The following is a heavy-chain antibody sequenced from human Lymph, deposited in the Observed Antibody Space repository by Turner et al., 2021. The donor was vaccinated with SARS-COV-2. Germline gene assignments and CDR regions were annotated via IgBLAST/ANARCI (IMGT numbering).Heavy chain of an antibody. V-gene: IGHV3-30-3*01. CDR1: GFPFNNYP. D-gene: IGHD3-10*01. Sequence: QVQLVESGGGVVQHGRSLRITCAASGFPFNNYPMHWVRQAPGKGLEWVAVISYDGSNKYYADSVKGRFTISRDNSKNTLYLQMNSLRAEDTAVYYCARDSSGSGTLDYWGQGTLVTVSS. CDR2: ISYDGSNK. CDR3: ARDSSGSGTLDY. J-gene: IGHJ4*02.